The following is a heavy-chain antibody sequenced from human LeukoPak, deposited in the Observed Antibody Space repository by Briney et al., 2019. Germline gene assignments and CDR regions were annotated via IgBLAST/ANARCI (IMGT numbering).Heavy chain of an antibody. J-gene: IGHJ6*02. CDR1: GFTFDDYA. CDR3: AKDGKKRDYYGMDV. V-gene: IGHV3-9*01. CDR2: ISWNSGSI. Sequence: GRSLRLSCAASGFTFDDYAMHWVRQAPGKGLEWVSGISWNSGSIGYGDSVKGRFTISRDNAKNSLYLQMSSLRAEDTALYYCAKDGKKRDYYGMDVWGQGTTVTVSS.